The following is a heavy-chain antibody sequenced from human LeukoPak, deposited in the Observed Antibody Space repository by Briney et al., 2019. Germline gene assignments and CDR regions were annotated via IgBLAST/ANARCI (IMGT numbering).Heavy chain of an antibody. D-gene: IGHD5-18*01. CDR1: GGSISSGDYY. Sequence: NPSETLSLTCTVSGGSISSGDYYWSWIRQPPGKGLEWIGYIYHSGSTYYNPSLKSRATISLDTSKNQSSLKLSSVTPADTAVYYCARETGGGDSYGVWGQGTLVTVSS. J-gene: IGHJ4*02. CDR2: IYHSGST. V-gene: IGHV4-31*03. CDR3: ARETGGGDSYGV.